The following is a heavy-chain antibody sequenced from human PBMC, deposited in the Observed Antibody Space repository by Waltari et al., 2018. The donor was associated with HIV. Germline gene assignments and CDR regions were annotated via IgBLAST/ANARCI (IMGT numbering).Heavy chain of an antibody. D-gene: IGHD3-16*01. CDR2: IYYSGST. V-gene: IGHV4-39*01. Sequence: QLQLQESGPGLVKPSETLSLTCTVSGGSISSSSYNWGWIRQPPGKGLEWIGSIYYSGSTYYNPSLKSRVTISVDTSKNQFSLKLSSVTAADTAVYYCARHLGGGDGYNRPFDIWGQGTMVTVSS. CDR1: GGSISSSSYN. J-gene: IGHJ3*02. CDR3: ARHLGGGDGYNRPFDI.